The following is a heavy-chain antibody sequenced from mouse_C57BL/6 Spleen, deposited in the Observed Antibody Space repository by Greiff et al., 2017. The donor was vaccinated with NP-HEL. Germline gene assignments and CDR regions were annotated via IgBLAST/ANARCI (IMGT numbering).Heavy chain of an antibody. Sequence: EVQLKESGPGLVKPSQSLSLTCSVTGYSITSGYYWNWIRQFPGNKLEWMGYISYDGSNNYNPSLKNRISITRDTSKNQFFLKLNSVTTEDTATYYCASSSGYRGFDYWGQGTTLTVSS. CDR2: ISYDGSN. V-gene: IGHV3-6*01. CDR3: ASSSGYRGFDY. J-gene: IGHJ2*01. D-gene: IGHD3-2*02. CDR1: GYSITSGYY.